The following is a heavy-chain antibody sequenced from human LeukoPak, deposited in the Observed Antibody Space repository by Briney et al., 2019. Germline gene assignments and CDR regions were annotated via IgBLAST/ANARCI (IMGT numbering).Heavy chain of an antibody. CDR3: ARVVVRCSSTSCYLKDNWFDP. Sequence: SETLSLTCTVSGGSISSGDYYWSWIRQPPGKGLEWIGYIYYSGSNYYNPSLKSRVTISVDTSKNQFSLKLSSVTAADTAVYYCARVVVRCSSTSCYLKDNWFDPWGQGTLVTVSS. CDR2: IYYSGSN. CDR1: GGSISSGDYY. J-gene: IGHJ5*02. V-gene: IGHV4-30-4*08. D-gene: IGHD2-2*01.